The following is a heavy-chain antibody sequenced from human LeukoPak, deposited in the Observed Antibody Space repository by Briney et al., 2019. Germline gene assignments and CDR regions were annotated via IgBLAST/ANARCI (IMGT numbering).Heavy chain of an antibody. CDR2: IKQDGSNK. J-gene: IGHJ5*01. Sequence: PGGSLRLSCAASGFTFSSYWMSWVRQAPGKGLEWVANIKQDGSNKSYVDSVRGRFTVARDTAKNLLYLQMTSLRVEETAVYYCASNGFVWASGIDYGWFDSWGQGTLVTVSS. D-gene: IGHD4-17*01. CDR3: ASNGFVWASGIDYGWFDS. V-gene: IGHV3-7*05. CDR1: GFTFSSYW.